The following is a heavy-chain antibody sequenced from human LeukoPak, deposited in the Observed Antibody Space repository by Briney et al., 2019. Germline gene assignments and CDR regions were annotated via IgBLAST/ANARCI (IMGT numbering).Heavy chain of an antibody. V-gene: IGHV1-46*01. CDR2: INPSGGST. Sequence: ASVKVSCKASGYTFTSYYMHWVRQAPGQGLERMGIINPSGGSTSYAQKFHGRLISTRDESTSTVYMELSSLRSEDTALYYCARGIGQQLSTVGFDYWGQGTLVTVSS. CDR3: ARGIGQQLSTVGFDY. D-gene: IGHD6-13*01. J-gene: IGHJ4*02. CDR1: GYTFTSYY.